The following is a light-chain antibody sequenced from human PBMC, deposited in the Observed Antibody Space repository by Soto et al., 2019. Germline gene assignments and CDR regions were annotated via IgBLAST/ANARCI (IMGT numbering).Light chain of an antibody. CDR1: QSVSSN. CDR2: GAS. J-gene: IGKJ1*01. CDR3: QQYNNWRT. Sequence: EIVMTQSPATLSVSPGERATLPCRASQSVSSNLAWYQQKPGQAPRLLIYGASTRATGIPARFSGSGSGTEFTLTISSLQSEDFAVYYCQQYNNWRTFGQGTKVDI. V-gene: IGKV3-15*01.